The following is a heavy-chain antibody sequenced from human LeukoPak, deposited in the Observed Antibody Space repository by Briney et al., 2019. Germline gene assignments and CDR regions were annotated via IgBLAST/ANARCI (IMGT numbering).Heavy chain of an antibody. J-gene: IGHJ3*02. D-gene: IGHD5-12*01. CDR3: ARDYIVHTGVVAFDI. V-gene: IGHV4-4*07. Sequence: SETLSLTCSVSGGFISSYFWNWIRQPAGKGLEWVGHIYDGGKTNYNPSLRGRATISVDTSRNQFSLELRSVTAADTAVYYCARDYIVHTGVVAFDIWGQGRMVTVSS. CDR1: GGFISSYF. CDR2: IYDGGKT.